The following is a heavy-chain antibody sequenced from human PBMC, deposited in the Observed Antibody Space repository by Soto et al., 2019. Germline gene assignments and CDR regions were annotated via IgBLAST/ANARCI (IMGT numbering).Heavy chain of an antibody. D-gene: IGHD2-15*01. CDR1: GFTFSSFW. CDR2: IKQDGSEK. Sequence: EVQLVESGGGLVQPGGSLRLSCAASGFTFSSFWMSWVRQAPGKGLEWVANIKQDGSEKYYVDSVKGRFTISRDNARNSLYLQMNSLRAEETAVYYCASRYCSGDNCYGNWFDPWGQGTLVTVSS. J-gene: IGHJ5*02. CDR3: ASRYCSGDNCYGNWFDP. V-gene: IGHV3-7*01.